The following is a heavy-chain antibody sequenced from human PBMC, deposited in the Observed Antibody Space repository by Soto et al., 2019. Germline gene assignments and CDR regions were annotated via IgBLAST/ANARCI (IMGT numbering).Heavy chain of an antibody. V-gene: IGHV1-3*01. Sequence: ASVKVSCKASGYTFTIYAMHWVRQAPGQRLEWMGWINAGNGNTKHSQKLQGRVTITTDTSASTAYMELSSLRSEDTAVYYCARDVAAADYWGQGTLVTVSS. CDR1: GYTFTIYA. J-gene: IGHJ4*02. CDR2: INAGNGNT. CDR3: ARDVAAADY. D-gene: IGHD6-13*01.